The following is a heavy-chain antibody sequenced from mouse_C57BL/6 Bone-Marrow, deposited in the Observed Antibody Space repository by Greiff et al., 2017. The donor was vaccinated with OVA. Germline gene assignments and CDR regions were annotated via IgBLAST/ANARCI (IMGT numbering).Heavy chain of an antibody. CDR2: INPNNGGT. J-gene: IGHJ1*03. CDR1: GYTFTDYY. CDR3: ARWLLRHWYFDV. Sequence: SGYTFTDYYMNWVKQSHGKSLEWIGDINPNNGGTSYNQKFKGKATLTVDKSSSTAYMELRSLTSEDSAVYYCARWLLRHWYFDVWGTGTTVTVSS. V-gene: IGHV1-26*01. D-gene: IGHD2-3*01.